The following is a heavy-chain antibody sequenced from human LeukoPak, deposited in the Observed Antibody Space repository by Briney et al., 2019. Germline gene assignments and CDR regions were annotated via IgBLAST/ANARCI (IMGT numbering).Heavy chain of an antibody. CDR2: IYYSGST. CDR1: GGSISSYN. J-gene: IGHJ5*02. V-gene: IGHV4-39*07. CDR3: ARTPRSKALWFGEFRNWFDP. Sequence: SETLSLTCTVSGGSISSYNWGWIRQPPGKGLEWIGSIYYSGSTYYNPSLKSRVTISVDTSKNQFSLKLSSVTAADTAVYYCARTPRSKALWFGEFRNWFDPWGQGTLVTVSS. D-gene: IGHD3-10*01.